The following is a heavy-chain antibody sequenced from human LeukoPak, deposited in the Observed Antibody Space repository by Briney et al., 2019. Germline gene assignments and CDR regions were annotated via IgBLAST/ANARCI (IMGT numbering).Heavy chain of an antibody. J-gene: IGHJ4*02. CDR3: ARPTVVTEGGFDY. D-gene: IGHD4-23*01. CDR1: GGSISSGDYY. Sequence: PSETLSLTCTVSGGSISSGDYYWSWIRQPPGKGLEWIGYIYYSGSTYYNPSLKSRVTISVDTSKNQFSPKLSSVTAADTAVYYCARPTVVTEGGFDYWGQGTLVTVSS. V-gene: IGHV4-30-4*01. CDR2: IYYSGST.